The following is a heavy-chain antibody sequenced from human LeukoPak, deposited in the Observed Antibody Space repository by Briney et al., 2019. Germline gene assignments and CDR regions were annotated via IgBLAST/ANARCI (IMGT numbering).Heavy chain of an antibody. J-gene: IGHJ6*03. CDR1: GFTFSSYS. CDR2: ISSSSSYI. Sequence: GGSLRLSCAASGFTFSSYSMNWVRQAPGKGLEWVSSISSSSSYIYYADSVKGRFTISRDNAKNSLYLQMNSLRAEDTAVYYCARDFPYSYGHRRYYYYYMDVWGKGTTVTVSS. D-gene: IGHD5-18*01. V-gene: IGHV3-21*01. CDR3: ARDFPYSYGHRRYYYYYMDV.